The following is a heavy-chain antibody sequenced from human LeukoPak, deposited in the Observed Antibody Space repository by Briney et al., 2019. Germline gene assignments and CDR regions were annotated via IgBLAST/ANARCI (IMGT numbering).Heavy chain of an antibody. Sequence: GGSLRLSCAAPGFTFSSCWMTWVRQAPGKGLEWVANIKEDGSEKNYVDSVKGRFTISRDNAKNSLYLQMNSLRAEDTAVYYCATPLDYYDSSGYHQGGDWGQGTLVTVSS. CDR2: IKEDGSEK. CDR3: ATPLDYYDSSGYHQGGD. J-gene: IGHJ4*02. D-gene: IGHD3-22*01. V-gene: IGHV3-7*03. CDR1: GFTFSSCW.